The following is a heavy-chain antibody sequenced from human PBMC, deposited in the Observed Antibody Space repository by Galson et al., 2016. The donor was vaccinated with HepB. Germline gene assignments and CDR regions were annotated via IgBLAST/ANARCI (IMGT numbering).Heavy chain of an antibody. CDR2: INSDGSST. Sequence: SLRLSCAASGFPFSRYWMHWVRQAPGKGLVWVSRINSDGSSTTYADSVKGRFTISRDNAKNTLYLQMNSLRAEDTALYYCVREDYGDDPIYYYYYGMDVWGQGTTVNVSS. V-gene: IGHV3-74*01. CDR3: VREDYGDDPIYYYYYGMDV. CDR1: GFPFSRYW. J-gene: IGHJ6*02. D-gene: IGHD4-17*01.